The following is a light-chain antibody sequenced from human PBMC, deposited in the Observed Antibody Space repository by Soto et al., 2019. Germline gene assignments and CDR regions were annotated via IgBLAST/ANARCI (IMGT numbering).Light chain of an antibody. J-gene: IGKJ5*01. Sequence: EIVLTQSPGTLSLSRGERATLSCRASQSVSNNYLAWYQQKPGQAPRLLIYGASTRATGIPARFSGSGSGTEFTLTISSLQSEDFAVYYCQQYNNWPPITFGQGTRLEI. CDR3: QQYNNWPPIT. V-gene: IGKV3-15*01. CDR2: GAS. CDR1: QSVSNN.